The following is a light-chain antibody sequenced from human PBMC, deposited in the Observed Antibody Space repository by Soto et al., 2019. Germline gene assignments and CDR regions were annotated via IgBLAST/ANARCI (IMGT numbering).Light chain of an antibody. J-gene: IGLJ1*01. CDR3: SSYTSSSTV. CDR1: SSDVGGYNY. CDR2: EVS. V-gene: IGLV2-14*01. Sequence: ALTQPASVSGSPGQSITISCTGTSSDVGGYNYVSWYQQHPGKAPKLMIYEVSNRPSGVSNRFSGSKSGNTASLTISGLQAEEEADYYCSSYTSSSTVFGTGTKFT.